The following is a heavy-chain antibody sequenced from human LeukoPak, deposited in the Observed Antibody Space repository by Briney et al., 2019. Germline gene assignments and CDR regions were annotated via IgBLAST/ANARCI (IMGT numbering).Heavy chain of an antibody. CDR3: AKLYSSGWNGDES. CDR2: ISGSGGNT. D-gene: IGHD6-19*01. V-gene: IGHV3-23*01. Sequence: PGASLRLSCAASGFTFSSYAMSWVRQAPGKGLEWVSGISGSGGNTYYADSVKGRFTISRDNSKNTLYLQMNSLRAEDTAVYYCAKLYSSGWNGDESWGQGTLVSVSS. J-gene: IGHJ4*02. CDR1: GFTFSSYA.